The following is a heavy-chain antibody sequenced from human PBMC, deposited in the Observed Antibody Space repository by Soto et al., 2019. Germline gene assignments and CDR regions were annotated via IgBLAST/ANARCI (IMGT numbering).Heavy chain of an antibody. J-gene: IGHJ5*02. D-gene: IGHD3-22*01. CDR3: VRRRGLTYYYDSSGYYYDWFDP. V-gene: IGHV1-69*01. Sequence: QVQLVQSGAEVKKPGSSVKVSCKASGGTFSSYAISWVRQAPGQGLEWMGGIIPIFGTANYAQKFQGRVTITADESTSTAYMELSSLRSEDTAVYYCVRRRGLTYYYDSSGYYYDWFDPWGQGTLVTVSS. CDR1: GGTFSSYA. CDR2: IIPIFGTA.